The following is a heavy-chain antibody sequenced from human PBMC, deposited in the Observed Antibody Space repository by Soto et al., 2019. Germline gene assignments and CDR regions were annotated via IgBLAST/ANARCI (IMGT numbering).Heavy chain of an antibody. CDR1: GGTFSSYA. CDR3: ARDPGEYISASVAFDI. V-gene: IGHV1-69*13. D-gene: IGHD6-6*01. Sequence: SVKVSCKASGGTFSSYAISWVRQAPGQGLEWMGGIIPIFGTANYAQKFQGRVTITADESTSTAYMELSSLRAEDTAVYYCARDPGEYISASVAFDIWGQGTMVTVSS. CDR2: IIPIFGTA. J-gene: IGHJ3*02.